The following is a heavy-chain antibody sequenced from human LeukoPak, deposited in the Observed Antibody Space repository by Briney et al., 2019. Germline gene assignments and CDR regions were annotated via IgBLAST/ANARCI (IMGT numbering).Heavy chain of an antibody. D-gene: IGHD5-24*01. V-gene: IGHV3-23*01. CDR1: GFTFSSYG. CDR2: ISVSGSST. J-gene: IGHJ4*02. Sequence: GGSLRLSCAASGFTFSSYGMSWVRQAPGKGLEWVSAISVSGSSTYYAASVKGRFTISRDNSKNTLYLQMNSLRAEDTAVYYCARDLYGMMATFDYWGQGTLVTVSS. CDR3: ARDLYGMMATFDY.